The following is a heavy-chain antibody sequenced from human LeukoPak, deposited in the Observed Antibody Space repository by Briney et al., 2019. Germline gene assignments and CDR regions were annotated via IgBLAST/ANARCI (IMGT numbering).Heavy chain of an antibody. D-gene: IGHD3-9*01. V-gene: IGHV4-59*12. CDR3: ARVNTNDILTGYYTGGSYDY. CDR1: GGSISSYY. Sequence: PSETLSLACTVSGGSISSYYWSWIRQPPGKGLEWIGYIHYSGSTNYNPSLKSRVTISVDTSKNQFSLKLSSVTAADTAVYYCARVNTNDILTGYYTGGSYDYWGQGTLVTVSS. CDR2: IHYSGST. J-gene: IGHJ4*02.